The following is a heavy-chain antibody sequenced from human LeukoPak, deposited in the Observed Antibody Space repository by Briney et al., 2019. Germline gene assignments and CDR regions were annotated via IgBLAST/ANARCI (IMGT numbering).Heavy chain of an antibody. V-gene: IGHV3-48*03. D-gene: IGHD6-13*01. CDR1: GFTFSSYE. J-gene: IGHJ5*02. CDR2: ISSSGSTI. Sequence: GGSLRLSCAASGFTFSSYEMNWVRQAPGKGLEWVSYISSSGSTIYYADSVKGRFTISRDNAKKSLYLQMNSLRVEDTGVYYCARESSSWYSSGFDPWGQGTLVTVSS. CDR3: ARESSSWYSSGFDP.